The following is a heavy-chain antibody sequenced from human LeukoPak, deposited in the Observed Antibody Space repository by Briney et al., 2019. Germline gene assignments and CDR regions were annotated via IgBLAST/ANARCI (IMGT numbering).Heavy chain of an antibody. CDR2: IYYSGST. CDR1: GGSISSGGYY. J-gene: IGHJ4*02. Sequence: SQALSLTCTVSGGSISSGGYYWSWIRQHPGKGLEWIGYIYYSGSTYYNPSLKGRVTISVDTSKNQFSLKLSSVTAADTAVYYCARSFREWLLIFDYWGQGTLVTVSS. CDR3: ARSFREWLLIFDY. D-gene: IGHD3-3*01. V-gene: IGHV4-31*03.